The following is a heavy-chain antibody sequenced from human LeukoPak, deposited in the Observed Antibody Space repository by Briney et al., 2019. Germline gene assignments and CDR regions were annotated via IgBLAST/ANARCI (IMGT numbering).Heavy chain of an antibody. CDR3: ARELNEDYDFWSGYYRWFDP. V-gene: IGHV1-8*01. D-gene: IGHD3-3*01. Sequence: ASVKVSCKASGYTFTSYDINWVRQATGQGLEWMGWMNPNSGNTGYAQKFQGRVTMTRNTSISTAYMELSSLRSEDTAVYYCARELNEDYDFWSGYYRWFDPWGQGTLVTVSS. J-gene: IGHJ5*02. CDR2: MNPNSGNT. CDR1: GYTFTSYD.